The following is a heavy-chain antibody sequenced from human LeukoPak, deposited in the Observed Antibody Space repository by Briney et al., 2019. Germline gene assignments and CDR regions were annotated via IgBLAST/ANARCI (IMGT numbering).Heavy chain of an antibody. CDR1: GFTFSSYS. CDR3: AKNLVTSINWFDP. D-gene: IGHD2-21*02. CDR2: IGSSSSYI. V-gene: IGHV3-21*04. Sequence: GGSLRLSCAASGFTFSSYSMNWVRQAPGKGLEWVSSIGSSSSYIYYADSVKGRFTISRDNAKNSLYLQMNSLRAEDTAVYYCAKNLVTSINWFDPWGQGTLVTVSS. J-gene: IGHJ5*02.